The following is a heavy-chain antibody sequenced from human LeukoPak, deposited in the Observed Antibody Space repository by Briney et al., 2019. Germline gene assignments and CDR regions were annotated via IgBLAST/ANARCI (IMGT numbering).Heavy chain of an antibody. Sequence: SETLSLTCTVSGGSISSYYWSWIRQPPGRGLEWIGYIYYSGSINYNPSLKSRVTISVDTSKNQFSLKVSSVTAADTAVYFCARGWAYFDYWGQGTLVTVSS. V-gene: IGHV4-59*01. CDR3: ARGWAYFDY. CDR1: GGSISSYY. J-gene: IGHJ4*02. D-gene: IGHD3-16*01. CDR2: IYYSGSI.